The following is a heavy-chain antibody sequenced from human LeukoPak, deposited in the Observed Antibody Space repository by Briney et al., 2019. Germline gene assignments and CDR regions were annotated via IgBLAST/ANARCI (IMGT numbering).Heavy chain of an antibody. D-gene: IGHD3-22*01. CDR3: ARDARPSYDTSGYYLPGDY. J-gene: IGHJ4*02. Sequence: GASVEVSCKASGYTFTSFYIHWVRQAPGQGLKWMAIMNPSGGTTRYAQKFQGRVTMTRDTSTSTVYMELSSLRSEDTAVYYCARDARPSYDTSGYYLPGDYWGQGTLVTVSS. V-gene: IGHV1-46*01. CDR2: MNPSGGTT. CDR1: GYTFTSFY.